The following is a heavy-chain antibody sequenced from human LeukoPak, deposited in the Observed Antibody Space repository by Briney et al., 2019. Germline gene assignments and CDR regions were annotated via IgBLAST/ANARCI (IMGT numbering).Heavy chain of an antibody. J-gene: IGHJ4*02. CDR1: GGSISSYY. D-gene: IGHD3-10*01. V-gene: IGHV4-59*08. Sequence: SETLSLTRTVSGGSISSYYWSWIRQPPGRGLEGIGYIYYSGSTNYNPSLKSRVTISVDTSKNQFSLKLSSVTAADTAVYYCARHWFGELGSFDYWGQGTLVTVSS. CDR2: IYYSGST. CDR3: ARHWFGELGSFDY.